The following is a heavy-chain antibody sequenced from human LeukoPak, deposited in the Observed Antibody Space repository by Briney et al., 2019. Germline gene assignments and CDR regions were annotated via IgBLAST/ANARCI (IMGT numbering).Heavy chain of an antibody. D-gene: IGHD1-26*01. V-gene: IGHV4-39*01. Sequence: PSETLSLTCTVSGGSISSSSYYWGWIRQPPGKGLEWIGTIYYSGSTYYNPYLKSRVTISVDTSKNQFSLKLSSVTAADTAVYYCARRGERAIDFWGQGILVNVSS. CDR3: ARRGERAIDF. CDR2: IYYSGST. CDR1: GGSISSSSYY. J-gene: IGHJ4*02.